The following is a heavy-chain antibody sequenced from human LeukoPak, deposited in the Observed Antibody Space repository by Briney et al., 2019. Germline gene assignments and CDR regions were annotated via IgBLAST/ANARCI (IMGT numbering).Heavy chain of an antibody. J-gene: IGHJ4*02. D-gene: IGHD5-24*01. CDR1: AGTFSSYA. Sequence: SVKVSCKASAGTFSSYAISWVRQAPGQGLEWMGGIIPIFGTANYAQKFQGRVTITADESTSTAYMELSSLRSEDTAVYYCAGGDGPLPLDYWGQGILVTVSS. CDR3: AGGDGPLPLDY. V-gene: IGHV1-69*13. CDR2: IIPIFGTA.